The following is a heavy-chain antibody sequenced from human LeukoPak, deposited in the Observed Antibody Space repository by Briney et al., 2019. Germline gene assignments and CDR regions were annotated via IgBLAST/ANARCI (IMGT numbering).Heavy chain of an antibody. J-gene: IGHJ6*03. CDR2: INTSGST. CDR3: ARVASGSYYNYYYYYMDV. CDR1: GGSISSGSYY. Sequence: PSETLSLTCTVSGGSISSGSYYWSWIRQPAGKGLEWIGRINTSGSTNYNPSLKSRVTISVDTSKNQFSLKLSSVTAADTAVYYCARVASGSYYNYYYYYMDVWGKGTTVTVSS. D-gene: IGHD1-26*01. V-gene: IGHV4-61*02.